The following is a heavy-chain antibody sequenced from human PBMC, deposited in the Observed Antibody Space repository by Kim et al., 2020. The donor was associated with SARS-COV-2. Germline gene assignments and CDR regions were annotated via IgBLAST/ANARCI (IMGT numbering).Heavy chain of an antibody. CDR1: GYTFASYY. J-gene: IGHJ6*02. D-gene: IGHD3-16*01. Sequence: ASVKVSCKASGYTFASYYMHWVRQAPGQGLEWMGIINPSGGSTSYAQKFQGRVTMTRDTSTSTVYMELSSLRSEDTAVYYCARGGGGSDYYYGMDVWGQGTTVTVSS. CDR2: INPSGGST. CDR3: ARGGGGSDYYYGMDV. V-gene: IGHV1-46*01.